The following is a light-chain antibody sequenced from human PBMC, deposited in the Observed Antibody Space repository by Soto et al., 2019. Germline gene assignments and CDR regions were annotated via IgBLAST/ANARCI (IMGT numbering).Light chain of an antibody. J-gene: IGLJ2*01. CDR2: SNN. CDR1: SSNIGRNF. CDR3: ATWDDSLSAVV. V-gene: IGLV1-47*02. Sequence: QAVVTQPPSASGTPGQRVTISCSGGSSNIGRNFVYWYQQLPGAAPKLLIYSNNQRPSGVPDRFSGSKSGTSASLAISGLRSEDEADYHCATWDDSLSAVVFGGGTQLTVL.